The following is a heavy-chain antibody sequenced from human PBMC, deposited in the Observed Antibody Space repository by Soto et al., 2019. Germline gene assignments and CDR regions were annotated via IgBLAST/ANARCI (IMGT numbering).Heavy chain of an antibody. J-gene: IGHJ6*02. CDR1: GFTFSSFG. CDR2: ISYDGSNQ. CDR3: VKPRVAGVRCYCYGMDV. D-gene: IGHD6-19*01. Sequence: WGSLRLSCAASGFTFSSFGMQWVRQAPGKGLEWVTVISYDGSNQYYADSVKGRFTISRDSSNNTLYLHMNSQRPEGTAVYYCVKPRVAGVRCYCYGMDVWGQGTRGT. V-gene: IGHV3-30*18.